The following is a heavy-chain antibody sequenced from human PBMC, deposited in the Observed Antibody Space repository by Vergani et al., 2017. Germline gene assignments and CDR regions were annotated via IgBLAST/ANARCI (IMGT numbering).Heavy chain of an antibody. CDR2: IYYSGST. Sequence: QVQLQESGPGLVKPSETLSLTCTVSGGSISSYYWSWIRQPPGKGLEWIGYIYYSGSTNYNPSLKSRVTISVDTSKNQFSLKRSSVTAADTAVYYCARGRNSATHWFDPWGQGTLVTVSS. CDR3: ARGRNSATHWFDP. CDR1: GGSISSYY. J-gene: IGHJ5*02. D-gene: IGHD4-23*01. V-gene: IGHV4-59*01.